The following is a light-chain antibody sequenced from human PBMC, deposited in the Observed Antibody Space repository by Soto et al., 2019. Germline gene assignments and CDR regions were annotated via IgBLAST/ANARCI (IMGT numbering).Light chain of an antibody. CDR1: SSNFGAGYD. CDR3: QSYDSSLSSYV. V-gene: IGLV1-40*01. CDR2: GNS. Sequence: QSVLTQPPSVSEAPGQRVTISCTGSSSNFGAGYDVHWYQQLPGTAPKLLIYGNSNRPSGVPDRFSGSKSGTSASLAITGLQAEDEADYYCQSYDSSLSSYVFGTGTKVTVL. J-gene: IGLJ1*01.